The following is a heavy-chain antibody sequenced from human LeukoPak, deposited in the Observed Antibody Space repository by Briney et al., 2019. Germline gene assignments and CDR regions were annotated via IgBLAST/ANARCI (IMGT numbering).Heavy chain of an antibody. CDR1: GGSISSSSYY. V-gene: IGHV4-39*07. J-gene: IGHJ4*02. CDR3: ASTRSGWYAHLGY. Sequence: SETLSLTCTVSGGSISSSSYYWGWIRQPPGKGLEWIGSIYYSGSTYYNPSLKSRVTISVDTSKNQFSLKLSSVTAADTAVYYCASTRSGWYAHLGYWGQGPLVTVAS. CDR2: IYYSGST. D-gene: IGHD6-19*01.